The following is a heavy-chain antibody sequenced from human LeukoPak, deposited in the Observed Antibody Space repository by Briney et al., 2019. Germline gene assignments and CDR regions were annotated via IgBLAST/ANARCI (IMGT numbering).Heavy chain of an antibody. V-gene: IGHV4-38-2*02. D-gene: IGHD5-18*01. CDR1: GYSISRGHY. CDR2: LYHSGSP. Sequence: SETLSLTCAVSGYSISRGHYWGWIRQPPGKGLEWIGSLYHSGSPYYSPSLRGRVTISVDTSKNHISLKLSSVTAADTAVYYCARDKAHSYGRYFDPWGQGALVTVSS. J-gene: IGHJ5*02. CDR3: ARDKAHSYGRYFDP.